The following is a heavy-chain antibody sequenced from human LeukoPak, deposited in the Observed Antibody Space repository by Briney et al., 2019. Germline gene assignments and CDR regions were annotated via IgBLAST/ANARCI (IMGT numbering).Heavy chain of an antibody. Sequence: PGRSLRLSCTTSGFSFADEALSWFRQAPGKGLEWVGFIRRKASGGAIEYAASVKGRFTISRDDSNGIAYLQTNSLRAEDTAVYYCSRAQSGSGLGYWGQGTLVTVSS. V-gene: IGHV3-49*03. CDR1: GFSFADEA. D-gene: IGHD6-25*01. J-gene: IGHJ4*02. CDR2: IRRKASGGAI. CDR3: SRAQSGSGLGY.